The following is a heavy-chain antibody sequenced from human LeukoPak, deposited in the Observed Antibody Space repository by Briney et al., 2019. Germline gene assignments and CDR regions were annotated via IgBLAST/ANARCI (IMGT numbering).Heavy chain of an antibody. D-gene: IGHD2-15*01. V-gene: IGHV3-7*01. Sequence: GGSLRLSCAASGFIFGKYWMSWVRQTPGKGLEWVANIKLDGSEKNYVDSVKGRFTISRDNTKNSLYLQMNSLRAEDTAVYYCARASCSGGSCLDYFDYWGQGTLVTVSS. J-gene: IGHJ4*02. CDR2: IKLDGSEK. CDR1: GFIFGKYW. CDR3: ARASCSGGSCLDYFDY.